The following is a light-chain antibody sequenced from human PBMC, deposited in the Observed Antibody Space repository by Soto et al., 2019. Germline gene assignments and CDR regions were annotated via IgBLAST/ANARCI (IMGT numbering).Light chain of an antibody. Sequence: DIQMTQSPSTLSASVGDRVTITCRASQSISSWLAWYQQKPGKAPKLLIYDASSLESGVPSRFSGSGSGTEFTGTISSLQPDDFATYYCQQYNSYSTTFGQGTKVEIK. J-gene: IGKJ1*01. CDR3: QQYNSYSTT. V-gene: IGKV1-5*01. CDR2: DAS. CDR1: QSISSW.